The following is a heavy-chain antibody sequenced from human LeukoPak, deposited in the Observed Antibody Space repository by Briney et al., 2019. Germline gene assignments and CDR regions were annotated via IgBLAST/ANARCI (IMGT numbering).Heavy chain of an antibody. Sequence: SETLSLTCAVYGGSFSGYYWSWIRQPPGKGLEWIGEINHSGSTNYNPSLRSRVTISVDTSKNQFSLKLSSVTAADTAVYYCARRDYDFWSGPYGYMDVWGKGTTVTVSS. V-gene: IGHV4-34*01. J-gene: IGHJ6*03. CDR2: INHSGST. CDR3: ARRDYDFWSGPYGYMDV. CDR1: GGSFSGYY. D-gene: IGHD3-3*01.